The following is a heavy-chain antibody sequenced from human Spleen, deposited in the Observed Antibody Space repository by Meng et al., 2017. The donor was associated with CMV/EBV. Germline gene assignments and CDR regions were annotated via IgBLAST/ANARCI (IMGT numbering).Heavy chain of an antibody. J-gene: IGHJ4*02. D-gene: IGHD2-2*01. CDR3: ARDRIVVVPAASDY. V-gene: IGHV3-21*01. Sequence: GESLKISCAVSGFTLSIYSMNWVRQAPGKGLEWVSSISSSRSYIYYADSVKGRFTISRDNAKNSLYLQMNSLRAEDTAVYYCARDRIVVVPAASDYWGQGTLVTVSS. CDR2: ISSSRSYI. CDR1: GFTLSIYS.